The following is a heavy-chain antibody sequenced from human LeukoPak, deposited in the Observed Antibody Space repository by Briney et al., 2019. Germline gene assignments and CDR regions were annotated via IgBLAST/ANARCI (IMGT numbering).Heavy chain of an antibody. J-gene: IGHJ4*02. D-gene: IGHD1-26*01. Sequence: GESLKISCEASGYTFSNYWIGWVRQMPGKGLEWMGIIYPDDSDTKYSPSFQGQVTISADKSISTAYLQWSSLKASDTAMYYCARSSYCFDYWGQGTLVTVSS. V-gene: IGHV5-51*01. CDR3: ARSSYCFDY. CDR2: IYPDDSDT. CDR1: GYTFSNYW.